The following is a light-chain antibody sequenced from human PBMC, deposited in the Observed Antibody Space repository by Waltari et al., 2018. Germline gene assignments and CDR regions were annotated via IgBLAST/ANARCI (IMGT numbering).Light chain of an antibody. V-gene: IGLV2-14*01. CDR1: SSDVGGFNY. CDR3: SSFTSSSVYV. J-gene: IGLJ1*01. CDR2: EVS. Sequence: QSALTQPASVSGSPGQSITISCTGTSSDVGGFNYVSWYKQYPGKAPKLMIFEVSNRPSGVSNRFSGSKSGNTASLTISGLQAEDEADYYCSSFTSSSVYVFGTGTKVTVL.